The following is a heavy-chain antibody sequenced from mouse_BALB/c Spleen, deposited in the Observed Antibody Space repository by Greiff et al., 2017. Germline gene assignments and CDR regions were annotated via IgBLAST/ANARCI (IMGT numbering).Heavy chain of an antibody. CDR1: GYSITSDYA. CDR2: ISYSGST. V-gene: IGHV3-2*02. CDR3: AAEYGWFAY. Sequence: ESGPGLVKPSQSLSLTCTVTGYSITSDYAWNWIRQFPGNKLEWMGYISYSGSTSYNPSLKSRISITRDTSKNQFFLQLNSVTTEDTATYYCAAEYGWFAYWGQGTLVTVSA. J-gene: IGHJ3*01. D-gene: IGHD2-10*02.